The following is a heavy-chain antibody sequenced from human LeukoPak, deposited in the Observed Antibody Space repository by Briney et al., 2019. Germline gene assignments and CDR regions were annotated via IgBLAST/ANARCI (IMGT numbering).Heavy chain of an antibody. D-gene: IGHD3/OR15-3a*01. J-gene: IGHJ4*02. CDR1: GGTFSSYA. CDR2: IIPIFGTA. CDR3: ARERRVGRFLDSAYYFDY. Sequence: SSVKVSCKASGGTFSSYAISWVRQAPGQGFEWMGGIIPIFGTANYAQKFQGRVTITADESTSTAYMELSSLRSEDTAVYYCARERRVGRFLDSAYYFDYWGQGTLVTVSS. V-gene: IGHV1-69*01.